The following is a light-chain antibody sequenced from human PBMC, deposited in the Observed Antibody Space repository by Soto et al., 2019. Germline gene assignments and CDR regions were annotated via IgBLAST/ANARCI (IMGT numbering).Light chain of an antibody. Sequence: EIVMTQSPATLSVSPGERATLSCRASQSVSNNLAWYQQKPGQAPRLLIYGASTRATGIPARFSGSGSGTEFPLTISSLQSEYFAVYYCQPYNTWSPLTFGGGTKVETK. V-gene: IGKV3-15*01. J-gene: IGKJ4*01. CDR2: GAS. CDR1: QSVSNN. CDR3: QPYNTWSPLT.